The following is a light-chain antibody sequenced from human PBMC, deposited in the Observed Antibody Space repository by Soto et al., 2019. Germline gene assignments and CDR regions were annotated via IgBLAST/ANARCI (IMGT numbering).Light chain of an antibody. Sequence: EIVLTQSPGTLSLSPGEGATLSCRASQSVISTYLAWYQQRPGQAPRLLLYGASNRASGIPDRFSGSGSGTDFTLTISRLEPEDFAVYYCQQYGSSLTWTFGQGTKVEIK. J-gene: IGKJ1*01. V-gene: IGKV3-20*01. CDR1: QSVISTY. CDR3: QQYGSSLTWT. CDR2: GAS.